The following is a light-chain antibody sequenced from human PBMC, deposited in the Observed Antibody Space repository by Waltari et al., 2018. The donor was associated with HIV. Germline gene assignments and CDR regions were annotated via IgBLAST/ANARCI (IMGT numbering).Light chain of an antibody. CDR3: QQYNIRPRGNT. V-gene: IGKV3-20*01. Sequence: EIVLTQSPGTLSLSPGERATLSCRASQSVTSTYLAWYQQKPGQAPRLLIYGASNRATGIPDRFSGSGSGTDFTLTISRLDPEDFAVYYCQQYNIRPRGNTFGQGTKLQIK. CDR2: GAS. CDR1: QSVTSTY. J-gene: IGKJ2*01.